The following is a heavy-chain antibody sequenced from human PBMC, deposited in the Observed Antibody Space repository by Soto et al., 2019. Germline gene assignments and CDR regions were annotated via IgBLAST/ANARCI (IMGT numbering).Heavy chain of an antibody. J-gene: IGHJ6*02. V-gene: IGHV3-48*03. CDR1: GFTFSSYE. Sequence: GGSLRLSCAASGFTFSSYEINWVRQAPGRGLEWVSYISISGSTIYYADSVKGRFTISRDNAKNSLYLQMNSLRAEDTAVYYCARGIAARRYYYYYGMDVWGQGTTVTVSS. D-gene: IGHD6-6*01. CDR2: ISISGSTI. CDR3: ARGIAARRYYYYYGMDV.